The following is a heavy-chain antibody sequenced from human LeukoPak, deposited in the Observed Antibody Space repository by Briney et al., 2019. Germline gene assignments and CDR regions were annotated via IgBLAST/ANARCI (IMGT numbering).Heavy chain of an antibody. CDR3: ARPKYYYDSRGYYPFDY. CDR2: IIPIFGTA. D-gene: IGHD3-22*01. V-gene: IGHV1-69*13. J-gene: IGHJ4*02. CDR1: GGTFSSYA. Sequence: SVKVSCKASGGTFSSYAISWVRQAPGQGLEWMGGIIPIFGTANYAQKFQGRVTITADESTSTAYMELSSLRSEDTAVYYCARPKYYYDSRGYYPFDYWGQGTLVTVSS.